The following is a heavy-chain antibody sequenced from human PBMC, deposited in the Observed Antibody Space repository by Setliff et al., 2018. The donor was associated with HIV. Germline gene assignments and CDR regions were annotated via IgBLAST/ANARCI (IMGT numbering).Heavy chain of an antibody. Sequence: GASVKVSCKASGYTFTSYYMHWVRQAPGQGLEWMGTINPSGGTISYAQKFQGRVTMTGDTSTSTVYMELSSLRSEDTAVYYCARDGYYNSWSGYGYYYYYMDVWGKGTTVTVSS. V-gene: IGHV1-46*01. CDR1: GYTFTSYY. J-gene: IGHJ6*03. D-gene: IGHD3-3*01. CDR2: INPSGGTI. CDR3: ARDGYYNSWSGYGYYYYYMDV.